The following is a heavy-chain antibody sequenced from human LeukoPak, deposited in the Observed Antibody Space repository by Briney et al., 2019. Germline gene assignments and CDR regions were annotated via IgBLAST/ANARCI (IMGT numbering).Heavy chain of an antibody. Sequence: PGGSLRLSCAASGFTFSSYAMSWVRQAPGKGLEWVSTISGSGGSTHYADSVKGRFTISRDNSKNTLYVQMNSLRAEDTAVYYCAKDSPVGYFDGPWDVWGQGTTVTVSS. CDR2: ISGSGGST. V-gene: IGHV3-23*01. CDR1: GFTFSSYA. CDR3: AKDSPVGYFDGPWDV. J-gene: IGHJ6*02. D-gene: IGHD3-9*01.